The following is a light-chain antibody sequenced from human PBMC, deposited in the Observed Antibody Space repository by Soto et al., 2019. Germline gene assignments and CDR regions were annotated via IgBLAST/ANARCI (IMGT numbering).Light chain of an antibody. CDR3: QHYNSYWT. V-gene: IGKV1-8*01. CDR2: AAS. J-gene: IGKJ1*01. Sequence: AIRMTQSPSTFSASTGERATISCRASQGISSYLAWYQQKPGKAPRLLIYAASTLPTGIPSRFSGSGSGTDFTLTISCLQADDVASYYYQHYNSYWTFGQGTKVDIK. CDR1: QGISSY.